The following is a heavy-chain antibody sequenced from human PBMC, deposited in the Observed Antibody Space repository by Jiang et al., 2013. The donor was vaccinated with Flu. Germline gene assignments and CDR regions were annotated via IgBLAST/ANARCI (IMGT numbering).Heavy chain of an antibody. CDR2: IIPIFGKV. CDR3: ARGLWGYNYGYSVY. D-gene: IGHD5-18*01. CDR1: GDTFSYS. J-gene: IGHJ4*02. V-gene: IGHV1-69*01. Sequence: VQLVESGAEVKKPGSSVKVSCKASGDTFSYSISWVRQAPGQGLEWMGGIIPIFGKVDYAQKFQGRVTFTAADESTSTTYMELSSLKSEDTAVYYCARGLWGYNYGYSVYWGQGTLVTVSS.